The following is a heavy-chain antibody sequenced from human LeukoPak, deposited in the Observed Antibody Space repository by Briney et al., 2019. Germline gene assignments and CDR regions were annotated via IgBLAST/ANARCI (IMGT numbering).Heavy chain of an antibody. J-gene: IGHJ4*02. CDR3: AREREYSSSSALDY. CDR1: GGTFISYA. Sequence: EASVTVSCKASGGTFISYAISWVRQAPGQGLEWMGGIIPIFGTANYAQKFQGRVTITADKSTSTAYMELSSLRSEDTAVYYCAREREYSSSSALDYWGQGTLVTVSS. CDR2: IIPIFGTA. V-gene: IGHV1-69*06. D-gene: IGHD6-6*01.